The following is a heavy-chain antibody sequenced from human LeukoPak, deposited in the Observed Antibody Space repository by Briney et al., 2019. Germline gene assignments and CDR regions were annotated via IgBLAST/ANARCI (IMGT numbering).Heavy chain of an antibody. CDR1: GFTSSSYA. CDR2: ISGSGGST. V-gene: IGHV3-23*01. J-gene: IGHJ4*02. CDR3: AKDRGSRELLWYFDY. Sequence: PGGSLRLSCAASGFTSSSYAMSWVRQAPGKGLEWVAVISGSGGSTYYADSVKGRFTTSRDNSKNTLYVQMNRLRPEDTAIYYCAKDRGSRELLWYFDYWGQGTLVTVSS. D-gene: IGHD1-26*01.